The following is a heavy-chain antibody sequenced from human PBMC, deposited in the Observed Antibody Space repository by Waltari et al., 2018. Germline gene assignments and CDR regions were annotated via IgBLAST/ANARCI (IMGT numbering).Heavy chain of an antibody. Sequence: EVQLVESGGDLVQPGGSLRLSCAASGFSFSSFWMHWVRKAPGKGMVWVSRINSDGSTTNYADSVKGRFTISRDNAKNTLYLQMNSLRAEDTAVYYCARAQTGSPAYWGQGTLVTVSS. CDR1: GFSFSSFW. J-gene: IGHJ4*02. V-gene: IGHV3-74*01. CDR3: ARAQTGSPAY. CDR2: INSDGSTT.